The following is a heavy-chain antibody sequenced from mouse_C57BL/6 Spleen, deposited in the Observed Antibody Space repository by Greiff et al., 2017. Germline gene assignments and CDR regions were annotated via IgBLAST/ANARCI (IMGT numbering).Heavy chain of an antibody. V-gene: IGHV1-52*01. CDR3: ARGYDYDVDY. D-gene: IGHD2-4*01. J-gene: IGHJ2*01. CDR1: GYTFTSYW. Sequence: QVQLQQPGAELVRPGSSVKLSCKASGYTFTSYWMHWVKQRPIQGLEWIGNIDPSDSETHYNQKFKDKATLTVDKSSSTAYMQLSSLTYEDSAVYYCARGYDYDVDYWGQGTTLTVSS. CDR2: IDPSDSET.